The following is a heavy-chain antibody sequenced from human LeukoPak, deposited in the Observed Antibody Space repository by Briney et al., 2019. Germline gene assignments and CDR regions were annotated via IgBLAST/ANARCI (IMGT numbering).Heavy chain of an antibody. V-gene: IGHV3-74*01. CDR1: GFTFSRYY. Sequence: PGGSLRLSCTASGFTFSRYYMHWVRQAPGEGLVWVSRLNSEGGDTRFADSVKGRFAISRDNAKDTLYLQMNSLRVEDTAVYYCATTVTTGGGAFDIWGQGTMVTVSS. D-gene: IGHD4-17*01. CDR2: LNSEGGDT. CDR3: ATTVTTGGGAFDI. J-gene: IGHJ3*02.